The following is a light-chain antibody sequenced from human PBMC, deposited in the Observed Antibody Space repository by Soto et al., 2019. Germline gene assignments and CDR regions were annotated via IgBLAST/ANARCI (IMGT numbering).Light chain of an antibody. CDR1: QSVSSSY. V-gene: IGKV3-20*01. CDR3: QQYGSSLTWT. CDR2: GAS. Sequence: EILLTQSPGTLSLSPGERATRSCRAIQSVSSSYLAWYQQKPGQAPRLLIYGASSRATGIPDRFSGSGSGTDFTLTISRLEPEDFAVYYCQQYGSSLTWTFGQGTKVDIK. J-gene: IGKJ1*01.